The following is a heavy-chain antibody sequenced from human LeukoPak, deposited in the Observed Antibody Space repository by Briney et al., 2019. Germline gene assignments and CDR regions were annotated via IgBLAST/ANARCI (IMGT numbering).Heavy chain of an antibody. CDR2: INPNSGDT. CDR3: ARTSSTTVVTSH. D-gene: IGHD4-23*01. J-gene: IGHJ4*02. Sequence: ASVKVSCKASGYTFTDYYMHWVRQAPGQGLECMGWINPNSGDTYYAQKFQGRVTMTRDTSISTAYMEPSSLRSDNTAMYYCARTSSTTVVTSHWGQGTLVTVSS. CDR1: GYTFTDYY. V-gene: IGHV1-2*02.